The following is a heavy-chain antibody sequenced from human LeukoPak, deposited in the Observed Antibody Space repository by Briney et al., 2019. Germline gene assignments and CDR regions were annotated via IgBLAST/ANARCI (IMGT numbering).Heavy chain of an antibody. V-gene: IGHV3-23*01. CDR2: ISGSGGST. D-gene: IGHD1/OR15-1a*01. CDR1: GFTFSSYA. CDR3: AIYWNNWFFEY. Sequence: GGSLRLSCAASGFTFSSYAMSWVRQAPGKGLEWVSAISGSGGSTYYADSVKGRFTISADNSISTAYLQLNSLKATDTAMYYCAIYWNNWFFEYWGQGTLVTVSS. J-gene: IGHJ4*02.